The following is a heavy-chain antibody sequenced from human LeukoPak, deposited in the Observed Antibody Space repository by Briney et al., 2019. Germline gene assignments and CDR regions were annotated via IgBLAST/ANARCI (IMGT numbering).Heavy chain of an antibody. D-gene: IGHD1-1*01. CDR2: ISGSGDST. Sequence: RGSLRLSCAASGFTFSTYAISWVRQAPGKRLERGSAISGSGDSTYYADSVKGRFSISRDNSKNTLYLQMTSMRAEDTAVYYCEKVPGWEAYYYYGMDVWGQGTTVTVSS. V-gene: IGHV3-23*01. J-gene: IGHJ6*02. CDR3: EKVPGWEAYYYYGMDV. CDR1: GFTFSTYA.